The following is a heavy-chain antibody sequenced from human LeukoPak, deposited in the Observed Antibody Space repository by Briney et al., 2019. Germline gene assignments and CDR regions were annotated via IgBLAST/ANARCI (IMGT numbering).Heavy chain of an antibody. D-gene: IGHD2-21*01. CDR2: INHSGST. CDR3: ARLRILWYERLIYYYYMDV. V-gene: IGHV4-34*01. Sequence: PSETLSLTCAVHGGSFSGYYWSWIRQPPGKGLEWIGEINHSGSTNYNPSLKSRVTISVDTSKNQFSLKLSSVTAADTAVYYCARLRILWYERLIYYYYMDVWGKGTTVTISS. J-gene: IGHJ6*03. CDR1: GGSFSGYY.